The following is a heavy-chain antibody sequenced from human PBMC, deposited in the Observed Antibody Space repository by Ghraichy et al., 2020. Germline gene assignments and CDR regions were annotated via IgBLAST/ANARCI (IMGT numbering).Heavy chain of an antibody. CDR3: ARGGSRGSADY. Sequence: GESLNISCAASGFTFSTYWMYWVRQAPGKGLMWVSRIKNDETSTTYADSVKGRFTISRDNAKNTLYLQMNSLRADDTAVYYCARGGSRGSADYWGQGTLVTVSS. D-gene: IGHD1-26*01. V-gene: IGHV3-74*03. CDR2: IKNDETST. CDR1: GFTFSTYW. J-gene: IGHJ4*02.